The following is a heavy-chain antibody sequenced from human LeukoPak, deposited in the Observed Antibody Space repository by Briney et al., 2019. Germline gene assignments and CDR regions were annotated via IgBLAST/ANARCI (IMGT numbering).Heavy chain of an antibody. CDR3: AREASGGYDILNGYFNSGFDI. V-gene: IGHV4-39*07. CDR2: VYYSGKT. CDR1: GGSLITANFF. J-gene: IGHJ3*02. D-gene: IGHD3-9*01. Sequence: SETLSLTCADSGGSLITANFFWGWIRQPPGKGLEWIGSVYYSGKTYYNPSLKSRVSISVDTSKNQFSLRLTSVTAADTAVYYCAREASGGYDILNGYFNSGFDIWGQGTTVTASS.